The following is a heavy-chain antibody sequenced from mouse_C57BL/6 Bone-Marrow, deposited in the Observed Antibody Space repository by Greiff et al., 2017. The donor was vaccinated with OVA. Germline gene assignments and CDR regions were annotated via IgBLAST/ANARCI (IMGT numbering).Heavy chain of an antibody. CDR3: VRDGPPYDYDVAWFAY. D-gene: IGHD2-4*01. CDR1: GFTFNTYA. CDR2: IRSKSSNYAT. V-gene: IGHV10-3*01. J-gene: IGHJ3*01. Sequence: EVQVVESGGGLVQPKGSLKLSCAASGFTFNTYAMHWVRQAPGKGLEWVARIRSKSSNYATYYADSVKDRFTISRDDSQSMLYLQMNNLKTEDTAMYYCVRDGPPYDYDVAWFAYWGQGTLVTVSA.